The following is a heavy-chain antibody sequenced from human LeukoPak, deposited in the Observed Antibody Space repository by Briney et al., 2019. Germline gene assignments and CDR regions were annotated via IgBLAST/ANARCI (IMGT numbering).Heavy chain of an antibody. V-gene: IGHV4-30-4*01. CDR2: IYYSGST. CDR1: GGSISSGDYY. Sequence: SETLSLTCTVSGGSISSGDYYWSWIRQPPGKGLEWIGYIYYSGSTYYNPSLKSRVTISVDTSKNQFSLKLSSVTAADTAVYYCASNVGIAVAGRDYWGQGTLVTVSS. J-gene: IGHJ4*02. CDR3: ASNVGIAVAGRDY. D-gene: IGHD6-19*01.